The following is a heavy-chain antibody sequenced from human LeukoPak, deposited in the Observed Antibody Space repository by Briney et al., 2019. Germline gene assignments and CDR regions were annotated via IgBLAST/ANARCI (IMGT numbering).Heavy chain of an antibody. CDR3: ARGVYGDPTDNWFDP. D-gene: IGHD4-17*01. V-gene: IGHV4-31*03. CDR2: IYYSGST. CDR1: GGSISSGGYY. J-gene: IGHJ5*02. Sequence: SETLSLTCTVSGGSISSGGYYWSWIRQHPGKGLEWVGYIYYSGSTYYNPSLKSRVTISVDTSKNQFSLKLSSVTAADTAVYYCARGVYGDPTDNWFDPWGQGTLVSVSS.